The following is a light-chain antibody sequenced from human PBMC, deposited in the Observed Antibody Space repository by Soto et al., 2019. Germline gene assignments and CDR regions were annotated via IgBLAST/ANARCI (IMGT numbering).Light chain of an antibody. Sequence: DIPIPPSPSSLSATVGANDTIACRASQSISSYLNWYQQKPGKAPKLLIYAASTLQSGVPSRFTGSGSGTEFTLTISGLQPEDFATYYCQHSYSMPIASAQGTRLEI. CDR3: QHSYSMPIA. CDR1: QSISSY. CDR2: AAS. J-gene: IGKJ5*01. V-gene: IGKV1-39*01.